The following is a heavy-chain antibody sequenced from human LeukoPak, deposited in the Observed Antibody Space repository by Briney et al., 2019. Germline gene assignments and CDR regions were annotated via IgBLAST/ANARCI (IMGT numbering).Heavy chain of an antibody. CDR1: GGSISSGGYY. D-gene: IGHD3-3*01. Sequence: SQTLSLTCTVSGGSISSGGYYWSWIRQPPGKGLEWIGYIYHSGSTYYNPSLKSRVTISVDRSKNQFSLKLSSVTAADTAVYYCAREVGHYDFWSGYSPASLDYWGQGTLVTVSS. V-gene: IGHV4-30-2*01. CDR3: AREVGHYDFWSGYSPASLDY. J-gene: IGHJ4*02. CDR2: IYHSGST.